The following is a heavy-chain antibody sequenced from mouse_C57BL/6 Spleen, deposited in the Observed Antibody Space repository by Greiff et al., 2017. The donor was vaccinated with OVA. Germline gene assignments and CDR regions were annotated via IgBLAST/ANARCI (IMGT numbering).Heavy chain of an antibody. CDR1: GYTFTSYW. CDR2: IDPSDSYT. Sequence: QVQLKQPGAELVKPGASVKLSCKASGYTFTSYWMQWVKQRPGQGLEWIGEIDPSDSYTNYNQKFKGKATLTVDTSSSTAYMQLSSLTSEDSAVYYCANYGTPVAYWGQGTLVTVSA. CDR3: ANYGTPVAY. J-gene: IGHJ3*01. D-gene: IGHD1-1*01. V-gene: IGHV1-50*01.